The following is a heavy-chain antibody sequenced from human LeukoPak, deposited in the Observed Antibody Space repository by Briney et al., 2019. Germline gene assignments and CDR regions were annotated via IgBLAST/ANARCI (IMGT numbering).Heavy chain of an antibody. J-gene: IGHJ5*02. Sequence: SETLSLTCTVSGASFRSGSYYWSWIRQPPGKGLEWIGYAYYSGSTNYNPSLKSRVTISVDTSKNQFSLKLSSVTAADTAVYYCARTHRCIAARPCWFDPWGQGTLVTVSS. D-gene: IGHD6-6*01. CDR1: GASFRSGSYY. CDR3: ARTHRCIAARPCWFDP. V-gene: IGHV4-61*01. CDR2: AYYSGST.